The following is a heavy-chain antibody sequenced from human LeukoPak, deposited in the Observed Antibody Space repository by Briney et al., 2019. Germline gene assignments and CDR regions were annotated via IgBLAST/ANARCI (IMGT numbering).Heavy chain of an antibody. CDR3: ARELELGTNAFDI. Sequence: GGSLRLSCAASAFTFSRHSMNWVRQAPGKGLEWVSSIDSSSLFIYYADSVKGRFTISRDNPKTSLYLQMDSLRAEDTAVYYCARELELGTNAFDIWGQGTMVTVSS. J-gene: IGHJ3*02. D-gene: IGHD1-1*01. CDR2: IDSSSLFI. V-gene: IGHV3-21*01. CDR1: AFTFSRHS.